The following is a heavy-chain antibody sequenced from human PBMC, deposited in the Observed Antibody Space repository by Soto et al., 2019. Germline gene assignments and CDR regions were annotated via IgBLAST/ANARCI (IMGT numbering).Heavy chain of an antibody. CDR1: GGSISSYY. V-gene: IGHV4-59*01. J-gene: IGHJ4*02. D-gene: IGHD1-26*01. CDR2: IYYSGST. CDR3: ARLLSGSYNFDY. Sequence: SETLSLTCTVSGGSISSYYWSWIRQPPGKGLEWIGYIYYSGSTNYNPSLKSRVTISVDTSKNQFSLKLSSVTAADTAVYYCARLLSGSYNFDYSGQGTLVTVSS.